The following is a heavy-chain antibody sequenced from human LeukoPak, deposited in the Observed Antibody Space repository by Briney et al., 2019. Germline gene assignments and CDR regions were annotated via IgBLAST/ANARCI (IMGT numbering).Heavy chain of an antibody. J-gene: IGHJ5*02. CDR1: GGSISSYY. D-gene: IGHD3-22*01. V-gene: IGHV4-4*07. CDR2: IYTSGST. Sequence: SETLSLTCTVSGGSISSYYWSWLRQPAEKGLEWIGRIYTSGSTNYNPSLKSRVTMSVDTSKNQFSLKLSSVTAADAAVYYCARDTFWEYYYDSSGYYLPNWFDPWGQGTLVTVSS. CDR3: ARDTFWEYYYDSSGYYLPNWFDP.